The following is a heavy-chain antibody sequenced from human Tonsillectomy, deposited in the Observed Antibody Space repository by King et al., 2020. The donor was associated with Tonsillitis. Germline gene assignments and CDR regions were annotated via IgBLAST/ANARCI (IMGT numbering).Heavy chain of an antibody. D-gene: IGHD3-3*01. J-gene: IGHJ4*02. CDR1: GFTFSNYW. V-gene: IGHV3-7*02. CDR3: ASGTYYDFWSGYLRDSDY. Sequence: VQLVESGRGLVQPGGSLRLSCAAPGFTFSNYWMSWVRQAPGKGLEWVANIKQDGSERFYVDSVKGRFTISRDNAKNSLYLQMNSLRAEDTAVYYCASGTYYDFWSGYLRDSDYWAREPGSPSPQ. CDR2: IKQDGSER.